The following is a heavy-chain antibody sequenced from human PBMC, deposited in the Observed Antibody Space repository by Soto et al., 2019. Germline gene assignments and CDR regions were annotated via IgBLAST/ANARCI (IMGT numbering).Heavy chain of an antibody. J-gene: IGHJ4*02. CDR2: IRRTTSGATT. CDR1: GFSFSVYS. CDR3: AREQGGITSIRGDVDY. V-gene: IGHV3-49*03. D-gene: IGHD3-10*01. Sequence: EVALVESGGALVEPGRSLRLYCIASGFSFSVYSMAWFRQAPGKGLEWVGFIRRTTSGATTESASSVQGRFIISRDDSRNFVYLQMSSLKIEDTAVYYCAREQGGITSIRGDVDYWGQGTLVTVSS.